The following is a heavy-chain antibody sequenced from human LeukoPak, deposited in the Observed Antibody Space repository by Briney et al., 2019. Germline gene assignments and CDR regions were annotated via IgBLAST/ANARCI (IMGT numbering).Heavy chain of an antibody. CDR2: INPSGGST. CDR1: GYTFTSYY. Sequence: ASVKVSCKASGYTFTSYYMHWVRQAPGQGLEWMGIINPSGGSTSYAQKFQGRVTMTRDMSTSTVYMELSSLRSEDTAVYYCARQPSSPVHYYYYMDVWGKGTTVTVSS. J-gene: IGHJ6*03. V-gene: IGHV1-46*01. CDR3: ARQPSSPVHYYYYMDV. D-gene: IGHD6-13*01.